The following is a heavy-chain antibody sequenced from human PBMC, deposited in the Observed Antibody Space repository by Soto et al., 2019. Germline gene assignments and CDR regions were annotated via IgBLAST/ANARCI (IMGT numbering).Heavy chain of an antibody. V-gene: IGHV3-23*01. Sequence: EVQLLESGGGLIQPRGSLRLSCAASGFNFSSYAMSWVRQAPGRGLEXXSAISGAVNNTYYTDSVKGRFTISRDNSKXXXXXQXXXXXXXXXXXXXXXKWVDXXGTVVGGMDVWGQGTTVTVSS. CDR2: ISGAVNNT. D-gene: IGHD3-10*01. CDR1: GFNFSSYA. J-gene: IGHJ6*02. CDR3: XKWVDXXGTVVGGMDV.